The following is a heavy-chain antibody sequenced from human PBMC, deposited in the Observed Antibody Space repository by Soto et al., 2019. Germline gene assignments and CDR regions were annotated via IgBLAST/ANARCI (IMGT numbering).Heavy chain of an antibody. V-gene: IGHV3-23*01. CDR3: AKCLGVLTNGVCDYFDY. Sequence: GGSLRLSCAASGFTFSSYAMSWVRQAPGKGLEWVSAISGSGGSTYYADSVKGRFTISRDNSKNTLYLQMNSLRAEDTAVYYCAKCLGVLTNGVCDYFDYWGQGTLVTVSS. D-gene: IGHD2-8*01. CDR2: ISGSGGST. J-gene: IGHJ4*02. CDR1: GFTFSSYA.